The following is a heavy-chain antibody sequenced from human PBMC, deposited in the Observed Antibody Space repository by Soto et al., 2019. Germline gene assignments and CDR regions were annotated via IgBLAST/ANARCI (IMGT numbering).Heavy chain of an antibody. V-gene: IGHV3-23*01. J-gene: IGHJ4*02. CDR2: ISGSGGST. Sequence: SGGGLVQPGGSLRLSCAASGFTFSSYAMSWVRQAPGTGLEWVSAISGSGGSTYYADSVKGRFTISRDNSKNTLYLQMNSLRAEDTAVYYCAKDGDYVWGSYRYYFDYWGQGTLVTVSS. CDR3: AKDGDYVWGSYRYYFDY. CDR1: GFTFSSYA. D-gene: IGHD3-16*02.